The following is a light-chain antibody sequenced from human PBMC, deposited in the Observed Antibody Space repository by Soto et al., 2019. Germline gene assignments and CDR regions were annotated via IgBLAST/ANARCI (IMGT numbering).Light chain of an antibody. Sequence: DIQMTQSPSSLSASVGDRVTITCRTSQSISTYLNWYQQKPGKAPKLLIYAASSLQSGVPSRFSGSGSGTDFTLTISSLQPEDFATYYCQQCYNLPRTFGQGTNLEIK. CDR2: AAS. CDR3: QQCYNLPRT. J-gene: IGKJ2*01. CDR1: QSISTY. V-gene: IGKV1-39*01.